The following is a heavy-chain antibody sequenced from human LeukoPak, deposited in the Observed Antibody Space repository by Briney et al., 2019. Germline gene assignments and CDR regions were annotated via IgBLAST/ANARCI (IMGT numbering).Heavy chain of an antibody. D-gene: IGHD3-22*01. V-gene: IGHV1-18*01. CDR3: ARFPREYYDSSGQQDY. CDR2: ISAQHGQT. Sequence: ASVKVSCKTSGYSENFYGITWVRQVAGQGLEWMGWISAQHGQTEYAPNSQDRVTMTTDTYTNTAYMELSRLRSDDTAVYYCARFPREYYDSSGQQDYWGQGTLVTVSS. J-gene: IGHJ4*02. CDR1: GYSENFYG.